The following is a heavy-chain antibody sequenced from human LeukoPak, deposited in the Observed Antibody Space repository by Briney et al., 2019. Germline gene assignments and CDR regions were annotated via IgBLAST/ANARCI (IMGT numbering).Heavy chain of an antibody. D-gene: IGHD4-23*01. V-gene: IGHV3-23*01. CDR1: GFTFSSYA. CDR3: AKDRHGCNLGD. CDR2: ISGSGGSK. J-gene: IGHJ4*02. Sequence: GGSLRLSCAASGFTFSSYAMSWVRQAPGKGLEGVSAISGSGGSKYYADSVKGRFTISRDNSKNTLYLPMNSLRAEDTAVYYCAKDRHGCNLGDWGQGTLATVSA.